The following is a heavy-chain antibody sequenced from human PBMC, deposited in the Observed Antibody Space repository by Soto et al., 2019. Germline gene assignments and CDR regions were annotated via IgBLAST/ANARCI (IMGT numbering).Heavy chain of an antibody. Sequence: EVQLVESGGGLVQPGGSLKLSCAASGFTFSGSAMHWVRQASGKGLEWVGRIRSKANSYATAYAASVKGRFTISRDDSKNTAYLQMNSLKTEDTAVYYCTRDSGSYFGFDYWGQGTLVTVSS. D-gene: IGHD1-26*01. V-gene: IGHV3-73*02. CDR3: TRDSGSYFGFDY. CDR2: IRSKANSYAT. J-gene: IGHJ4*02. CDR1: GFTFSGSA.